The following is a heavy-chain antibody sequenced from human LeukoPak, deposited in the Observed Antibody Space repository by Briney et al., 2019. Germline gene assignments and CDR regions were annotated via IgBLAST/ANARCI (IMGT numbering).Heavy chain of an antibody. Sequence: GGSLRLSCTASGFTFGDYAMSWVRQAPGKGLEWVGFMRSKASGGTTEYAASVKGRFTISRDDSKSIAYLQMNSLKTEDTAVYYCTRSYDRSAYYPGYFHHWGQGTLVTVSS. V-gene: IGHV3-49*04. D-gene: IGHD3-22*01. CDR2: MRSKASGGTT. CDR3: TRSYDRSAYYPGYFHH. J-gene: IGHJ1*01. CDR1: GFTFGDYA.